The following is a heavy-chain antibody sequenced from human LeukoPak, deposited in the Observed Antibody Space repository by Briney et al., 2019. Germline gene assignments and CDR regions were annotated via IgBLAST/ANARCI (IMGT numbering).Heavy chain of an antibody. V-gene: IGHV5-51*01. CDR3: ARAGYSGYDSDAFDI. Sequence: GESLKISCKGSGYSFTNYWIGWVRQMSGKGLEWMGIIYPGDSETRYRPSFQGQVTISADKSISTAYLQWSSLKASDTAMYYCARAGYSGYDSDAFDIWGQGTKVIVSS. CDR1: GYSFTNYW. D-gene: IGHD5-12*01. J-gene: IGHJ3*02. CDR2: IYPGDSET.